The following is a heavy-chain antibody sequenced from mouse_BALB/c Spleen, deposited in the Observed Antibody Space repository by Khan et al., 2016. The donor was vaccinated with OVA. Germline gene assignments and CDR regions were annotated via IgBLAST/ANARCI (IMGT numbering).Heavy chain of an antibody. CDR3: ARSTAPYALDY. D-gene: IGHD1-2*01. J-gene: IGHJ4*01. V-gene: IGHV1-82*01. CDR2: IYPGDGDT. CDR1: GYAFSSSW. Sequence: VQLQESGPELVKPGASVKISCKASGYAFSSSWMNWVKQRPGQGLEWIGRIYPGDGDTNYNGKFKGKATLTADKSYSTAYMQLSSLTSVDSAVYFCARSTAPYALDYWGQGTSVTVSS.